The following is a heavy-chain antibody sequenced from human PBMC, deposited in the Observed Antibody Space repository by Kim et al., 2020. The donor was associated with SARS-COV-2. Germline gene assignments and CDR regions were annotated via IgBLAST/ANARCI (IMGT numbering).Heavy chain of an antibody. J-gene: IGHJ4*02. D-gene: IGHD6-19*01. V-gene: IGHV3-21*01. CDR1: GFTFSSYS. CDR3: ARPAVAGKNYYFDY. Sequence: GGSLRLSCAASGFTFSSYSMNWVRQAPGKGLEWVSSISSSSSYIYYADSVKGRFTISRDNAKNSLYLQMNSLRAEDTAVYYCARPAVAGKNYYFDYWGQGTLVTVSS. CDR2: ISSSSSYI.